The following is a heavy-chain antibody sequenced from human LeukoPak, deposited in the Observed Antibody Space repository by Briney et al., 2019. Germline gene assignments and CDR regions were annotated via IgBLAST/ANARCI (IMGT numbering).Heavy chain of an antibody. Sequence: SETLSLTCTVSGGSISSGGYYWSWIRQHPGKGLEWIGYIYYSGSTYYNPSLKSRVTISVDTSKNQFSLKLSSVTAADTAVYYCARDRITMVRGVIWHDAFDIWGQGTMVTVSS. CDR1: GGSISSGGYY. J-gene: IGHJ3*02. D-gene: IGHD3-10*01. CDR3: ARDRITMVRGVIWHDAFDI. V-gene: IGHV4-31*03. CDR2: IYYSGST.